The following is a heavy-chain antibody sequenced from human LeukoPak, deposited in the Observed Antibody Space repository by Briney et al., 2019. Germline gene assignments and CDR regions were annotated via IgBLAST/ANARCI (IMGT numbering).Heavy chain of an antibody. CDR3: ASQGLGYCTGGSCPWFDY. J-gene: IGHJ4*01. V-gene: IGHV4-59*01. CDR2: IYYSGGT. D-gene: IGHD2-15*01. CDR1: GGSISSYY. Sequence: SETLSLTCTVSGGSISSYYWSWIRQPPGKGLEWIGYIYYSGGTNYNPSLKSRVTISLDTSKNQFSLKLNSVTAADTAVYYCASQGLGYCTGGSCPWFDYWGQGTLVTVPS.